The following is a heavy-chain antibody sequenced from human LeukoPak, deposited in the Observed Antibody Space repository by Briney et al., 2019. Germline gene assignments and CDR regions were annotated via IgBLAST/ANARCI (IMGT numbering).Heavy chain of an antibody. V-gene: IGHV1-18*01. D-gene: IGHD5-18*01. J-gene: IGHJ4*02. CDR2: ISSYNGNT. CDR3: ARETPFVDTAMVPPFDY. CDR1: GYTFTSYG. Sequence: ASVKVSCKASGYTFTSYGISWVRQAPGQGLEWMGWISSYNGNTNYAQKFQGRVTITADKSTSTAYMELSSLRSEDTAVYYCARETPFVDTAMVPPFDYWGQGTLVTVSS.